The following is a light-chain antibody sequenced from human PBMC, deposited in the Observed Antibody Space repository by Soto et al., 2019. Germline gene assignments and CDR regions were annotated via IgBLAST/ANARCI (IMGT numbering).Light chain of an antibody. CDR3: QQYGSTPLT. CDR2: GAS. Sequence: ESVLTQSPGTLSLSPGERATLSCRASQSVISYLAWYQQKPGQAPRLLIYGASSRATGIPDRFSGSGSGTDFTLTISRLEPEDFAVYHCQQYGSTPLTFGGGTKVEIK. J-gene: IGKJ4*01. V-gene: IGKV3-20*01. CDR1: QSVISY.